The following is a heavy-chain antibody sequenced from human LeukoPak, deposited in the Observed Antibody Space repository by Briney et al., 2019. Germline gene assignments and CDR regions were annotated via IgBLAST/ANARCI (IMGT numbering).Heavy chain of an antibody. D-gene: IGHD6-13*01. CDR1: GYTFTSYG. CDR3: AIAAAGTTPYYYCYMDV. Sequence: ASVKVSCKASGYTFTSYGISCVRQAPGQGLEWMGWISAYNGNTNYAQKLQGRVTMTTDTSTSTAYMELRSLRSDDTAVYYCAIAAAGTTPYYYCYMDVWGKGTTVTVSS. CDR2: ISAYNGNT. J-gene: IGHJ6*03. V-gene: IGHV1-18*01.